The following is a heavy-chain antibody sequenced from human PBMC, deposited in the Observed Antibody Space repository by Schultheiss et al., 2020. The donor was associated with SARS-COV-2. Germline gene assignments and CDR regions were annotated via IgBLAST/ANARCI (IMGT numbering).Heavy chain of an antibody. CDR1: GFTFSSNA. CDR3: AKDDCSGGTCYPDY. CDR2: ISGSSGNI. D-gene: IGHD2-15*01. J-gene: IGHJ4*02. Sequence: GESLKISCAASGFTFSSNAMGWVRQAPGKGLEWVSDISGSSGNIYYADSVKGRFTISRDNSMNTLFLQMDSLRAEDTAVYYCAKDDCSGGTCYPDYWGQGTLVTVSS. V-gene: IGHV3-23*01.